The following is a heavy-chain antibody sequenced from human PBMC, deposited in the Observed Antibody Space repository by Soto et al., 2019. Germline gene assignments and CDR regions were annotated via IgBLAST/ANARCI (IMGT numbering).Heavy chain of an antibody. CDR2: IYYSGST. J-gene: IGHJ4*01. CDR3: ARDAGGPYDH. D-gene: IGHD2-15*01. CDR1: GAPITINY. Sequence: SETLSLTCTVSGAPITINYWSWIRQAPGRGLEWIGYIYYSGSTTYNPSLKSRVTMSADTSKDQFSLKLNSVTAADTAVYYCARDAGGPYDHWGPGSLVTVSS. V-gene: IGHV4-59*01.